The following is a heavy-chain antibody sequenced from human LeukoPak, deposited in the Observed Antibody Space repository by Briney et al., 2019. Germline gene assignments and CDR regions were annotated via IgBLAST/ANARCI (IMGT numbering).Heavy chain of an antibody. Sequence: GGSLRLSCAASGFTFSSYWMSWVRQAPGKRLEWVANIKQDGSEKYYVDSVKGRFTISRDNAKNSLYLQMNSLRAEDTAVYYCARWSMVRGVIITHLFDYWGQGTLVTVSS. CDR2: IKQDGSEK. J-gene: IGHJ4*02. D-gene: IGHD3-10*01. CDR3: ARWSMVRGVIITHLFDY. V-gene: IGHV3-7*03. CDR1: GFTFSSYW.